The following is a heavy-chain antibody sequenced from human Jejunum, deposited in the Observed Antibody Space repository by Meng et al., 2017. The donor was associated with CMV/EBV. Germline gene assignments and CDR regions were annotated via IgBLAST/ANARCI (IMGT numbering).Heavy chain of an antibody. Sequence: YMHWVRPAPGQGLEWMGWIKPSSGGTNYAQKFQGRVTMTRDTSISTAYMDLSRLRSDDTAVYYCARVRTPGTTEQLLWEVHPFDIWGQGTMVTVSS. D-gene: IGHD2-2*01. CDR1: Y. CDR3: ARVRTPGTTEQLLWEVHPFDI. V-gene: IGHV1-2*02. CDR2: IKPSSGGT. J-gene: IGHJ3*02.